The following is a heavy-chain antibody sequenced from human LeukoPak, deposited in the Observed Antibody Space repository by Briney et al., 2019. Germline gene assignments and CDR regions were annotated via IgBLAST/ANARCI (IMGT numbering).Heavy chain of an antibody. Sequence: GGSLRLSCAASGFTFSGSAMHWVRQASGKGLEGVGRIRSKADSYATAYAASVKGRFTISRDDSKNTAYLQMNSLKTEDTAVYYCTRLGGGNPGVDYWGQGTLVTVSS. CDR1: GFTFSGSA. CDR3: TRLGGGNPGVDY. D-gene: IGHD2-15*01. J-gene: IGHJ4*02. CDR2: IRSKADSYAT. V-gene: IGHV3-73*01.